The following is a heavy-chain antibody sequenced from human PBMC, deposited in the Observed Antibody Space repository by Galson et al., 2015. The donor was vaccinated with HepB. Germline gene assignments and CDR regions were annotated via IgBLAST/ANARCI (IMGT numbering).Heavy chain of an antibody. CDR2: ISYGGSNK. CDR3: AREGRMYCGGDCYLHF. D-gene: IGHD2-21*02. Sequence: SLRLSCAASGFTFSGYGMHWVRQAPGKGLEWLALISYGGSNKYYADSVKGRYTISRDDSKDMLYLQMDSLRGEDTVVYYCAREGRMYCGGDCYLHFWGQGTLVTVSS. V-gene: IGHV3-30*03. CDR1: GFTFSGYG. J-gene: IGHJ4*02.